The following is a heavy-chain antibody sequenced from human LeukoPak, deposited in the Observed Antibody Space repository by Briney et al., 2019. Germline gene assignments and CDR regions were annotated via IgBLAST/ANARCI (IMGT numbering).Heavy chain of an antibody. V-gene: IGHV3-74*01. CDR2: IKNDGKIT. J-gene: IGHJ4*02. CDR1: EFTFNNYW. D-gene: IGHD1-26*01. Sequence: QTGGSLRLSCAASEFTFNNYWMHWVRQAPGKGLVWVSRIKNDGKITTYADSVKGRFTISRDNAKNSLYLQMNSLRVEDTAVYYCARDLKSGAPGDDYWGQGTLVTVSS. CDR3: ARDLKSGAPGDDY.